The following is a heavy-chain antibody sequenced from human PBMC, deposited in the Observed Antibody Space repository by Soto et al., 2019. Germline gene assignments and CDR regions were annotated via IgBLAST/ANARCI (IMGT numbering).Heavy chain of an antibody. V-gene: IGHV5-51*01. CDR2: IYPGDSDT. J-gene: IGHJ4*02. Sequence: GESLKISCKGSGYSFTSYWIGWVRQMPGKGLEWMGIIYPGDSDTRYSPSFQGQVTISADKSISTAYLQWSSLKASDTAMYYCARRFYDILTGYPLDYWGQGTLVTVSS. CDR3: ARRFYDILTGYPLDY. D-gene: IGHD3-9*01. CDR1: GYSFTSYW.